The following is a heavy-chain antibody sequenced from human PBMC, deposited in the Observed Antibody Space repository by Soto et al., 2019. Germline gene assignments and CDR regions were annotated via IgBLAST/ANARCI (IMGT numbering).Heavy chain of an antibody. D-gene: IGHD3-16*01. CDR1: GGSISSYY. V-gene: IGHV4-59*01. CDR2: IYYSGST. Sequence: SETLSLTCTVSGGSISSYYWSWIRQPPGKGLEWIGYIYYSGSTNYNPSLKSRVTISVATSKNQFSLKLSSVTAADTAVYYCARVLRESVSVDYWGQGTLVTVSS. CDR3: ARVLRESVSVDY. J-gene: IGHJ4*02.